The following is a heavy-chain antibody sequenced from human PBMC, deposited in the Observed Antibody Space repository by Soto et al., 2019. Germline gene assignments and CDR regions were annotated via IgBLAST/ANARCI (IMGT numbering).Heavy chain of an antibody. D-gene: IGHD3-3*01. CDR3: ARDFGHGYYLDY. J-gene: IGHJ4*02. CDR1: GFTFTRYS. V-gene: IGHV3-21*06. CDR2: ISSTTNYI. Sequence: LRLSCAASGFTFTRYSMNWVRQAPGKGLEWVSSISSTTNYIYYADSVRGRFTISRDNAESSLYLQMNSLRDEDTAVYFCARDFGHGYYLDYWGRGTLVTVSS.